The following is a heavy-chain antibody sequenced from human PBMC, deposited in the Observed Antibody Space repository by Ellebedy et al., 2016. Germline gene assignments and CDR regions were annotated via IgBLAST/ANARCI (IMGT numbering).Heavy chain of an antibody. CDR1: GFTFSTYA. CDR3: ARDHVAAMPDY. V-gene: IGHV3-33*01. CDR2: IWNDGSQK. J-gene: IGHJ4*02. Sequence: GESLKISCAASGFTFSTYAMHCLRQAPGKGLEWVAIIWNDGSQKYYADSVKGRFTISRDNSRNTLDLQMNSLRAEDTAVYYCARDHVAAMPDYWGQGTLVTVSS. D-gene: IGHD2-2*01.